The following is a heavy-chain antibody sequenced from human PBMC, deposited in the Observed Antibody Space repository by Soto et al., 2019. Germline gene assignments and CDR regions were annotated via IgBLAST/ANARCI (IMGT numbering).Heavy chain of an antibody. V-gene: IGHV4-59*08. Sequence: QVQLQESGPGLVKPSETLSLTCTVSGGSISSYYWSWIRQPPGKGLEWIGYIYYCGSTNYNPSPKSRVTISVDTSKNQFSLKLSSVTAADTAVYYCAGQLRDYRGGWGNPKRNWFDPWGQGTLVTVSS. CDR2: IYYCGST. D-gene: IGHD2-8*02. J-gene: IGHJ5*02. CDR1: GGSISSYY. CDR3: AGQLRDYRGGWGNPKRNWFDP.